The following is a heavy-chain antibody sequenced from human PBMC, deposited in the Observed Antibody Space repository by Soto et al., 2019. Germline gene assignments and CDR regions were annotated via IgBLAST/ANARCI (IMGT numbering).Heavy chain of an antibody. Sequence: SETLSLTCAVYGGSFSGYYWTWIRQSPEKGLEWIGEVNHRGTTYYNPFLKTRVTISVHTPKNQFSLKMSSVTAADTAVYYCARGIGYCSSINCYSSRRLRFDSWGQGTLVTVSS. V-gene: IGHV4-34*01. CDR2: VNHRGTT. CDR3: ARGIGYCSSINCYSSRRLRFDS. J-gene: IGHJ4*02. CDR1: GGSFSGYY. D-gene: IGHD2-2*01.